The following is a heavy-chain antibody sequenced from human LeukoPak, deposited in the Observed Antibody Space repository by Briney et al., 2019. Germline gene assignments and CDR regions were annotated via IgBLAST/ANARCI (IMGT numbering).Heavy chain of an antibody. CDR3: ARLAMVRGVIPNSFDP. V-gene: IGHV5-51*01. J-gene: IGHJ5*02. Sequence: GESLKISCKGSGYSFTSYWIGWVRQMPGKGLEWMGIIYPGDSDTRYSPSFQGQVTISADKSISTAYLQWSSLKASDTAMYYCARLAMVRGVIPNSFDPWGQGTLVTVSS. D-gene: IGHD3-10*01. CDR1: GYSFTSYW. CDR2: IYPGDSDT.